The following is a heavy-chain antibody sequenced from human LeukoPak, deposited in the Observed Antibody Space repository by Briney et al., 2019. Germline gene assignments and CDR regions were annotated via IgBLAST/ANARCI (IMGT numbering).Heavy chain of an antibody. J-gene: IGHJ4*02. CDR1: GGSISSGSYY. Sequence: SETLSLTCTVSGGSISSGSYYWSWIRQPAGKGLEWIGRIYTSGSTNYNPSLQSRVTISVDTSKNQFSLRLSSVTAADTAVYYCAREYSYYDSSGYYYGSGYFDYWGQGTLVTVSS. CDR3: AREYSYYDSSGYYYGSGYFDY. D-gene: IGHD3-22*01. V-gene: IGHV4-61*02. CDR2: IYTSGST.